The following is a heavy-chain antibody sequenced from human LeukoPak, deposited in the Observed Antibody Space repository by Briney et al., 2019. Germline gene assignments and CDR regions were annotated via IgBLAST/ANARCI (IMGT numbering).Heavy chain of an antibody. CDR3: ARDRLWIEPLDY. Sequence: KSSETLSLTCTVSGYSISSGYYWGWIRQSPGKGLEWIGSIYNSGSTYYNPSLKSRITISVDTSKNQFSLRLRSVTAADTATYYCARDRLWIEPLDYWGQGTLAIVSS. CDR2: IYNSGST. CDR1: GYSISSGYY. V-gene: IGHV4-38-2*02. D-gene: IGHD5-18*01. J-gene: IGHJ4*02.